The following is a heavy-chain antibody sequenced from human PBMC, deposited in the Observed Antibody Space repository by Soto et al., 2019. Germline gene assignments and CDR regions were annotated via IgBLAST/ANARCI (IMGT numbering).Heavy chain of an antibody. V-gene: IGHV3-23*01. J-gene: IGHJ4*02. CDR1: GFTFATYD. CDR3: AKIPISSTWLDFDY. D-gene: IGHD6-13*01. CDR2: ISGRGGT. Sequence: PVGPMRHSCEASGFTFATYDMSRFRQTPGKGLEWVSGISGRGGTSYADSVKGRFTISRDNSKNTLFLQMNSLRVEDTAVYYCAKIPISSTWLDFDYWGQGTLVTVSS.